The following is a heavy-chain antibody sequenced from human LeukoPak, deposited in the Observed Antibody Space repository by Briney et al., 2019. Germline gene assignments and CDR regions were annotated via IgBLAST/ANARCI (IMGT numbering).Heavy chain of an antibody. CDR3: ARSPYDFWSGYYPPYYYYGMDV. D-gene: IGHD3-3*01. CDR2: ISSSGSTI. Sequence: GGSLRLSCAASGFTFSDYYMSWIRQAPGKGLEWVSYISSSGSTIYYADSVKGRFTISRDNAKNSLYLQMNSLRAEDTAVYYCARSPYDFWSGYYPPYYYYGMDVWGQGTTVTVSS. V-gene: IGHV3-11*01. CDR1: GFTFSDYY. J-gene: IGHJ6*02.